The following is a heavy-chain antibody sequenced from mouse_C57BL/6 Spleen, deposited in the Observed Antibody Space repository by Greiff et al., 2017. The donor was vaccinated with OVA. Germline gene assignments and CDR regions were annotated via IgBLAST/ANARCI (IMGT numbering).Heavy chain of an antibody. V-gene: IGHV1-76*01. CDR3: ARFSLYYYAMDY. Sequence: VKLMESGAELVRPGASVKLSCKASGYTFTDYYINWVKQRPGQGLEWIARIYPGSGNTYYNEKFKGKATLTAEKSSSTAYMQLSSLTSEDSAVYFCARFSLYYYAMDYWGQGTSVTVSS. J-gene: IGHJ4*01. CDR1: GYTFTDYY. CDR2: IYPGSGNT.